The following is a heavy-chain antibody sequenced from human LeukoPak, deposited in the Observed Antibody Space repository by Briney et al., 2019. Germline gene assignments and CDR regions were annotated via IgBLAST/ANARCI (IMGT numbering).Heavy chain of an antibody. Sequence: ASVKVSCKASGYTFTRYGISLVRQAPGQGLEWMGWISAYNGNTNYAQKLQGRVTMTTDTSTSTAYMELRSLRSDDTAVYYCARLITHYDAFHIWGQGTMVTVSS. CDR2: ISAYNGNT. CDR3: ARLITHYDAFHI. CDR1: GYTFTRYG. D-gene: IGHD3-16*01. V-gene: IGHV1-18*01. J-gene: IGHJ3*02.